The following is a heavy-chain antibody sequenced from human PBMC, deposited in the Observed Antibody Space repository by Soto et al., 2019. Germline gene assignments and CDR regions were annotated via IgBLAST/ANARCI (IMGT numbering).Heavy chain of an antibody. Sequence: QVQLVESGGGVVQPGRSLRLSCAASGFTFSSYGMHWVRQAPGKGLEWVAVISYDGSNKYYADSVKGRFTISRDNSKNXLXLRXNSLRAEDTAVYYCAKDRGYSSSWTTNSDHGGWGYWGQGTLVTVSS. D-gene: IGHD6-13*01. CDR2: ISYDGSNK. V-gene: IGHV3-30*18. CDR3: AKDRGYSSSWTTNSDHGGWGY. J-gene: IGHJ4*02. CDR1: GFTFSSYG.